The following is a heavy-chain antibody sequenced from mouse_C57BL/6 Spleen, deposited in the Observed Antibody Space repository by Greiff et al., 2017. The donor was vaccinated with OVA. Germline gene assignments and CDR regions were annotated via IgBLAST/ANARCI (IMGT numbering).Heavy chain of an antibody. V-gene: IGHV1-64*01. CDR2: IHPNSGST. CDR1: GYTFTSYW. CDR3: AREGGLYYFDY. Sequence: VQLQQSGAELVKPGASVKLSCKASGYTFTSYWMHWVKQRPGQGLEWIGMIHPNSGSTNYNEKFKSKATLTVDKSSSTAYMQLSSLTSEDSAVYYCAREGGLYYFDYWGQGTTLTVSS. D-gene: IGHD1-1*02. J-gene: IGHJ2*01.